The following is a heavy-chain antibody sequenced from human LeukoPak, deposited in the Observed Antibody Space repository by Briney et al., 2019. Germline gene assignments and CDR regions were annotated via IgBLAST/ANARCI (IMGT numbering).Heavy chain of an antibody. V-gene: IGHV3-48*01. CDR2: ISSSSSTI. J-gene: IGHJ4*02. D-gene: IGHD2-15*01. Sequence: GGSLRLSCAASGFTFSSYSMNWVRQAPGKGLEWVSYISSSSSTIYYADSVKGRFTISRDNAKNSLYLQMNSLRAEDTAVYYCARGGWWDRRPYYFDYWGQGTLVTVSS. CDR3: ARGGWWDRRPYYFDY. CDR1: GFTFSSYS.